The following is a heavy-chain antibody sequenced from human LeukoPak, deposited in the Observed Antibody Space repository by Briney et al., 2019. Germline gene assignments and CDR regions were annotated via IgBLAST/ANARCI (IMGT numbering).Heavy chain of an antibody. Sequence: SETLSLTCTVSGGSISSSSYYWGWLRQPPGKGLEWIGSIYYSGSTYYDPSLESRVTISVDTSKNQFSLKRSSVTAADTAVYYCARRGSIAAREIDYWGQGTLVTVSS. V-gene: IGHV4-39*01. CDR1: GGSISSSSYY. D-gene: IGHD6-6*01. CDR3: ARRGSIAAREIDY. J-gene: IGHJ4*02. CDR2: IYYSGST.